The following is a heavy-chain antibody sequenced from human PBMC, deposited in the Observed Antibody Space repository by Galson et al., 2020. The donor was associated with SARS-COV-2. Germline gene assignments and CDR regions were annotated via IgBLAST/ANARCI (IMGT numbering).Heavy chain of an antibody. D-gene: IGHD5-12*01. CDR3: ARAFGYDPGMGRLFYMDV. CDR2: INHSGTT. Sequence: SETLSLTCAAYGDSFSGYYWTWLRQSPVRGLEVIGEINHSGTTTYNPSLRSRVTISVDKSRKQFSLKLHSVTAADAAVYYCARAFGYDPGMGRLFYMDVWGKGTPVTVSS. V-gene: IGHV4-34*01. CDR1: GDSFSGYY. J-gene: IGHJ6*03.